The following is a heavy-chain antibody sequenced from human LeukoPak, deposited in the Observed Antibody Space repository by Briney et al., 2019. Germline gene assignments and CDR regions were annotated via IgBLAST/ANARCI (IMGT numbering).Heavy chain of an antibody. CDR1: GYTFTSYY. CDR3: AREDSGSYSHNWFNP. V-gene: IGHV1-46*01. Sequence: ASVKLSCKASGYTFTSYYMHWERQGPAQGLEWKGIINPSGSSTSNAQKFQGRVTMASDMSTSTVYMELSSRRSEDTAVNYCAREDSGSYSHNWFNPWGQGTLVTVSS. J-gene: IGHJ5*02. CDR2: INPSGSST. D-gene: IGHD1-26*01.